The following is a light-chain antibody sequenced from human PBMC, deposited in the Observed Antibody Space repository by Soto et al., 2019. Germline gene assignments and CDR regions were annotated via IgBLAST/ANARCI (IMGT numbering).Light chain of an antibody. CDR1: QSISSY. J-gene: IGKJ5*01. V-gene: IGKV1-39*01. CDR2: AAS. CDR3: QQSYSTPIT. Sequence: IQMTQSPSSLSASVGDRVTITCRASQSISSYLNWYQQKPGKAPKLLIYAASSLQSGVPSRFSGSGSGTDFTLTISSLQPEDFANYYCQQSYSTPITFGQGTRLEI.